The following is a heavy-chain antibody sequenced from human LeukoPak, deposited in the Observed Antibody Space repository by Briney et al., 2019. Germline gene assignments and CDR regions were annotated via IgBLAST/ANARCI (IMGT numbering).Heavy chain of an antibody. Sequence: PPGRSLRLSCAASGFTVSTNYMSWVSQAPGKGLEWGSIIYADGTIFYADSMKGTFAIPRDNSKNTLYLQVNSLRAEDTAVYYCARVVVGSSDKDAFDIWGQGTMVTVSP. V-gene: IGHV3-66*01. J-gene: IGHJ3*02. CDR1: GFTVSTNY. CDR2: IYADGTI. CDR3: ARVVVGSSDKDAFDI. D-gene: IGHD2-2*01.